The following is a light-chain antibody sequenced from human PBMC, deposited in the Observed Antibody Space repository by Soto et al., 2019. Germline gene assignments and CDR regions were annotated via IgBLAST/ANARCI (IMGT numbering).Light chain of an antibody. CDR1: QDITNY. CDR2: DAS. Sequence: DIQMTQSPSSLSASVGDRVTITCQASQDITNYLNWYQQKPGKAPKLLIYDASNLETGVTSRFSGSGCGTDFTFTIRSLQPEDSATYYCQQYDNLPPLFGQGTKLEIK. J-gene: IGKJ2*01. V-gene: IGKV1-33*01. CDR3: QQYDNLPPL.